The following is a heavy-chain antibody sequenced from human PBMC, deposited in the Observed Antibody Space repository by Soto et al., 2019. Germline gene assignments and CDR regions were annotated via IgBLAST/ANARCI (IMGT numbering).Heavy chain of an antibody. CDR1: GSTINIYV. CDR3: AREDDYGYRYINYGLDV. V-gene: IGHV3-30-3*01. CDR2: ISFDGTKK. D-gene: IGHD4-17*01. Sequence: WGSLRLSYTAAGSTINIYVLHWVRQDPGKVLEWVAVISFDGTKKYYSDSVKGRFTISRDNLKNTLYLQMSNLRVEDAALYFCAREDDYGYRYINYGLDVWGQGTTVTV. J-gene: IGHJ6*02.